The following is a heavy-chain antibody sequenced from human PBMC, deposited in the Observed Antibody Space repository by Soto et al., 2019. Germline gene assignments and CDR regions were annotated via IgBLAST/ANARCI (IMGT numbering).Heavy chain of an antibody. V-gene: IGHV3-23*01. Sequence: GGSLRLSCAASGFTFSSYAMSWVRQAPGKGLEWVSAISGSGGSTYYADSVKGRFTISRDNSKNTLYLQMNSLRAEDTAVYYCTKALTASVYYDYWSGYSRHYYYGMDVWGQGTTVTVSS. CDR2: ISGSGGST. D-gene: IGHD3-3*01. CDR3: TKALTASVYYDYWSGYSRHYYYGMDV. J-gene: IGHJ6*02. CDR1: GFTFSSYA.